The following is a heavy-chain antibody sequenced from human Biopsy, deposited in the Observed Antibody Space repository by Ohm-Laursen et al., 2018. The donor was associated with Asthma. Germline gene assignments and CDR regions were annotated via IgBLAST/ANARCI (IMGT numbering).Heavy chain of an antibody. CDR2: ITDTSRYI. V-gene: IGHV3-21*04. Sequence: LSLTCAASGFTFSHYNMNWVRQAPGKGLEWVSSITDTSRYIKYADSVKGRFTISRDSSRNTLYLQLSTLRVEDTAVYFCAKITTDRQKANNWFDPWGQGTLVTVSS. CDR1: GFTFSHYN. CDR3: AKITTDRQKANNWFDP. D-gene: IGHD3-22*01. J-gene: IGHJ5*02.